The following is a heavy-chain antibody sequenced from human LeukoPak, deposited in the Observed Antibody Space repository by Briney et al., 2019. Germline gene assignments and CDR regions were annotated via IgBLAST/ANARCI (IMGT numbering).Heavy chain of an antibody. CDR1: GFTVTSNY. CDR2: IDRGGSK. Sequence: AGGSLRLSCAASGFTVTSNYMNWVRQAPGKGLEWVSVIDRGGSKYYADSVEGRFTISRDNSKNTIYLQMNSLRAEDTAVYYCAKENYGDSTGGRFQHWGQGTLVTVSS. J-gene: IGHJ1*01. CDR3: AKENYGDSTGGRFQH. D-gene: IGHD4-17*01. V-gene: IGHV3-53*01.